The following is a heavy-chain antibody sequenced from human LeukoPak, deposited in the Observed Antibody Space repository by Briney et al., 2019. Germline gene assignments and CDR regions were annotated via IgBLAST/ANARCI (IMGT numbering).Heavy chain of an antibody. D-gene: IGHD3-10*01. J-gene: IGHJ6*02. V-gene: IGHV3-33*01. CDR2: IWYDGSNK. Sequence: GGSLRLSCAASGFTFSSYGMHWVHQAPGKGLEWVAVIWYDGSNKYYADSVKGRFTISRDNSKNTLYLQMNSLRAEDTAVYYCARAGSYYYYGMDVWGQGTTVTVSS. CDR3: ARAGSYYYYGMDV. CDR1: GFTFSSYG.